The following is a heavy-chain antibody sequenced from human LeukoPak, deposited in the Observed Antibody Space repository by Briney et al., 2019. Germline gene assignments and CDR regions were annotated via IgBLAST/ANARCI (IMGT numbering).Heavy chain of an antibody. CDR3: AREMTTLDAFDI. D-gene: IGHD4-11*01. CDR2: ISACNGNT. J-gene: IGHJ3*02. Sequence: ASVKVSCKASGYTFTSYGISWVRRAPGQGLEWMGWISACNGNTNYAQKLQGRVTMTTDTSTSTAYMELRSLRSDDTAVYYCAREMTTLDAFDIWGQGTMVTVSS. V-gene: IGHV1-18*01. CDR1: GYTFTSYG.